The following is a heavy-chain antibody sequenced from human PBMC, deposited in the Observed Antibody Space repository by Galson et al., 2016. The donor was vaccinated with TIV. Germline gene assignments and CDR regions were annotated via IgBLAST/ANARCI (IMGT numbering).Heavy chain of an antibody. D-gene: IGHD2-8*01. V-gene: IGHV5-10-1*01. Sequence: QSGAEVKKPGESLRISCKGSGYSFTNYWINWVRQMPGKGLEWMGRIDPSDSYTNYSPSFQGHVTISADKSISTAFLQWSSLRASDSAIYYCARGVSAGSGWLDPWGQGTLVTVSS. CDR2: IDPSDSYT. J-gene: IGHJ5*02. CDR1: GYSFTNYW. CDR3: ARGVSAGSGWLDP.